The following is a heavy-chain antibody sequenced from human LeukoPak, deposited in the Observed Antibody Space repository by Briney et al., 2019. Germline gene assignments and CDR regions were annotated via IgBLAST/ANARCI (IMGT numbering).Heavy chain of an antibody. V-gene: IGHV4-34*01. D-gene: IGHD6-19*01. CDR2: INHSGST. CDR3: ARTLLESVAGPFDY. Sequence: PSETLSLTCAVYGESFSGYYWSWIRQPPGKGLEWIGEINHSGSTNYNPSLKSRVTISVDTSKNQFSLKVSSVTAADTAVYYCARTLLESVAGPFDYWGQGTLVTVSS. CDR1: GESFSGYY. J-gene: IGHJ4*02.